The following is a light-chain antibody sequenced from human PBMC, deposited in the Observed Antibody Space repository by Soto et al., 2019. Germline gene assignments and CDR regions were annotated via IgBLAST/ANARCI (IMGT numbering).Light chain of an antibody. CDR2: DVT. CDR3: SSYTRTSTYV. CDR1: SSDVGAYNY. V-gene: IGLV2-14*01. Sequence: QSVLTQPVSGSGSPGQSITISCNGTSSDVGAYNYVSWYQQHPGKAPSLMIYDVTNRPSGVSNRFSGSKSGNTASLTISGLQAEDEADYYCSSYTRTSTYVFGAGTKVTVL. J-gene: IGLJ1*01.